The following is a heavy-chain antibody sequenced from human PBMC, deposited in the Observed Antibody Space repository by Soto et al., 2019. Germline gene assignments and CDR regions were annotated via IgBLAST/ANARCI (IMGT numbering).Heavy chain of an antibody. CDR1: GGTFSSYA. D-gene: IGHD3-22*01. V-gene: IGHV1-69*01. J-gene: IGHJ5*02. CDR2: IIPIFGTA. Sequence: QVQLVQSGAEVKKPGSSVKVSCKASGGTFSSYAISWVRQAPGQGLEWMGGIIPIFGTANYAQKFQGRVTITADEYTSRAYMELSSRRSDDTAVYYCAGVEDYYDSSGYPPWGQGTLVTVSS. CDR3: AGVEDYYDSSGYPP.